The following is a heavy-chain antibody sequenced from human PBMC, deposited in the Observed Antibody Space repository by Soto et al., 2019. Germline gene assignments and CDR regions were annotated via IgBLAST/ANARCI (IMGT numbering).Heavy chain of an antibody. D-gene: IGHD6-19*01. V-gene: IGHV1-69*12. CDR2: IIPIFGTV. CDR3: AKGAVAGTPTSYYYYGMDV. J-gene: IGHJ6*02. CDR1: GGTFRTYA. Sequence: QVQLLQSGAEVKKPGSSVRVSCEASGGTFRTYAISWVRQAPGQGLEWMGEIIPIFGTVNYAQKFQGRVTIPADASTTTVYMDLRSLRSEDTAVDYCAKGAVAGTPTSYYYYGMDVWGQGTTVTVSS.